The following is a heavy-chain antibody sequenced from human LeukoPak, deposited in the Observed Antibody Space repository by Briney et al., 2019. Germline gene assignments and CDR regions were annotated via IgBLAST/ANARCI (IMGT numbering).Heavy chain of an antibody. Sequence: GGSLRLSCAASGFTFSSYGMHWVRQAPGKGLEWVAFIRYDGSNKYYADSVKGRFTISRDNSKNTLYLRMNSLRAEDTAVYYCAKDRVSDYYDSSGYFDYWGQGTLVTVSS. CDR3: AKDRVSDYYDSSGYFDY. J-gene: IGHJ4*02. CDR1: GFTFSSYG. D-gene: IGHD3-22*01. CDR2: IRYDGSNK. V-gene: IGHV3-30*02.